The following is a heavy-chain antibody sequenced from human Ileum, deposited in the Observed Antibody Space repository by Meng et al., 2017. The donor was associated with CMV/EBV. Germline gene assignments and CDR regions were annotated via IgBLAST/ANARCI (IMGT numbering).Heavy chain of an antibody. Sequence: QIQLQQSGPGLVKPSQTLSLTCDISEDSVSTNNVAWNWIRQSPLRGLEWLGRTAYRSKWDYEYSVSVKSRITISPDTSKNQFSLQLRSVTPEDTAVYYCARESELLRFDHWGQGTLVTVSS. CDR3: ARESELLRFDH. J-gene: IGHJ4*02. V-gene: IGHV6-1*01. D-gene: IGHD6-6*01. CDR2: TAYRSKWDY. CDR1: EDSVSTNNVA.